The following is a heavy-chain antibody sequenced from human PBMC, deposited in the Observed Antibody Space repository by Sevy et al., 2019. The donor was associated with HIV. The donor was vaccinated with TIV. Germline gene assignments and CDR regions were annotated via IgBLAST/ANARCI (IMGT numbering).Heavy chain of an antibody. V-gene: IGHV3-23*01. Sequence: GGSLRLSCAASGFTFSKYSMSWVRHPPGKGLEWVSTLSFGCGEINYADSVKGRLAISRDNSKSSVYPQMNNLRPEDTAVYYGEREGCTKPHDYWGQGTLVTVSS. CDR3: EREGCTKPHDY. J-gene: IGHJ4*02. D-gene: IGHD2-8*01. CDR2: LSFGCGEI. CDR1: GFTFSKYS.